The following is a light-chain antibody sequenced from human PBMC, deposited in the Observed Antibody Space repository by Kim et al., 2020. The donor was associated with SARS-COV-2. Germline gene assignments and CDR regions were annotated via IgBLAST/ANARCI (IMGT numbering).Light chain of an antibody. Sequence: DIQMTQSPSSLSAFVGDRVTITCRASQSISTYVNWYQQKPGKAPKLLIHAASSLQSGAPSRFSGSGSGTDFTLTVSSLQPEDFASYYCQQTYRSPYSFGQGTKLEI. V-gene: IGKV1-39*01. CDR2: AAS. J-gene: IGKJ2*01. CDR1: QSISTY. CDR3: QQTYRSPYS.